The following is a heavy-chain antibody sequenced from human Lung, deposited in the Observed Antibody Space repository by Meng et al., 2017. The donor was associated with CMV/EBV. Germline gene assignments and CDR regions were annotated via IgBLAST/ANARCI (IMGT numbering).Heavy chain of an antibody. D-gene: IGHD1-26*01. CDR1: GYTFSAYQ. CDR3: ARFGGAPVGSTPPDY. Sequence: ASVXVSXXTSGYTFSAYQVHWIWQAPGHGLEWMGWINPSSGVTRSAPKYQGRVTMTSDRYSTAYLELTSLTSDDTAFYYCARFGGAPVGSTPPDYWGQGTXVTVSS. CDR2: INPSSGVT. J-gene: IGHJ4*02. V-gene: IGHV1-2*02.